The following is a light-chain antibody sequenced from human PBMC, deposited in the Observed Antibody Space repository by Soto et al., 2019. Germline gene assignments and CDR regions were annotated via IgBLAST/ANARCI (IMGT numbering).Light chain of an antibody. CDR2: DVS. CDR3: SSYTTSNTRQIV. V-gene: IGLV2-14*01. Sequence: QSALTQPASVSGSPGQSITISCTGTSSDVGGYKYVSWYQQHPGKAPKFMIYDVSNRPSGVSNRFSGSKSGNTASLTISGRQAEDEADYYCSSYTTSNTRQIVFGTGTKLTVL. J-gene: IGLJ1*01. CDR1: SSDVGGYKY.